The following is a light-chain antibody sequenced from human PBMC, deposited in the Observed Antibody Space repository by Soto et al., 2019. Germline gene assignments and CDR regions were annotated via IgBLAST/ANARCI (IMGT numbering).Light chain of an antibody. J-gene: IGKJ5*01. CDR2: DVS. V-gene: IGKV3-15*01. CDR1: QSISSN. Sequence: EIAMTQAPATLSVSPGERATLSCSASQSISSNLAWYQQKPGQAPRLLIYDVSTRATGIPATFSGSGSGTEFTLTLSSLQSEDFAVYYCQHYKNWPPITFGPGTRRRL. CDR3: QHYKNWPPIT.